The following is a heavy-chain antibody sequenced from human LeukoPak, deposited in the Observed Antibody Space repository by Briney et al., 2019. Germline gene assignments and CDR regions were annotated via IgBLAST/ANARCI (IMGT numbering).Heavy chain of an antibody. V-gene: IGHV4-4*02. CDR2: IYHSGST. CDR3: ARQLGYCSSTACFEVYFDY. D-gene: IGHD2-2*01. Sequence: SETLSLTCAVSGGSISSSNWWSWVRRPPGKGLEWIGEIYHSGSTNYNPSLKSRVTISVDKSKNQFSLKLNSVTAADTAIYYCARQLGYCSSTACFEVYFDYWGQGTQVTVSS. J-gene: IGHJ4*02. CDR1: GGSISSSNW.